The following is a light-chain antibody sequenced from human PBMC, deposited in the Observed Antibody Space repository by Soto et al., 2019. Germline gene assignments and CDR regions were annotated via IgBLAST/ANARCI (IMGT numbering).Light chain of an antibody. CDR1: KLGDKY. V-gene: IGLV3-1*01. Sequence: SYELTQPPSVSVSPGQTASITCSGDKLGDKYVYWYQQKPGQSPVLVIHQDNKRPSGIPERFSGSNSGNTATLTISGTQAMDEADFYCQAWDRNTVAFGGGTKDTVL. CDR3: QAWDRNTVA. J-gene: IGLJ2*01. CDR2: QDN.